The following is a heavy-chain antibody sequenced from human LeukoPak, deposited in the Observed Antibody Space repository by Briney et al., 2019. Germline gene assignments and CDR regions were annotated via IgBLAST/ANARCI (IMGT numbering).Heavy chain of an antibody. D-gene: IGHD6-19*01. CDR3: ARGKGSGWTFDY. J-gene: IGHJ4*02. Sequence: SWIRQPPGKGLEWIGEINHSGSTNYNPSLKSRVTISVDTSKNQFSLKLSSVTAADTAVYYCARGKGSGWTFDYWGQGTLVTVSS. CDR2: INHSGST. V-gene: IGHV4-34*01.